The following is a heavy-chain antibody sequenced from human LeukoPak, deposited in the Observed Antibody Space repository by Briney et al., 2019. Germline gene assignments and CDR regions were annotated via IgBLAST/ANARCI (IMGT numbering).Heavy chain of an antibody. J-gene: IGHJ3*02. Sequence: SETLSLTCAVSGGSISSSNWWSWVHRPPGKGLEWIGEIYHSGSTNYNPSLKSRVTISVDKSKNQFSLKLSSVTAADTAVYYCARGYYYDSSGYYPTHAFDIWGQRTMVTVSS. V-gene: IGHV4-4*02. D-gene: IGHD3-22*01. CDR3: ARGYYYDSSGYYPTHAFDI. CDR1: GGSISSSNW. CDR2: IYHSGST.